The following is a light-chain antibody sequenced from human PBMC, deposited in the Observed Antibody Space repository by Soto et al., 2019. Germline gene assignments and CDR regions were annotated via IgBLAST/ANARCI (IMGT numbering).Light chain of an antibody. CDR3: QQRRNWPRVT. J-gene: IGKJ5*01. V-gene: IGKV2-28*01. CDR1: QSLLHINGYNY. Sequence: DIVVTQSPLSLPVTPGEPASISCRSIQSLLHINGYNYLDWYLQKPGQSPQLLIYLASNRASGVPDRFSGSGSGTDFTLTISSLEPEDFAVYYCQQRRNWPRVTFGQGTRLEIK. CDR2: LAS.